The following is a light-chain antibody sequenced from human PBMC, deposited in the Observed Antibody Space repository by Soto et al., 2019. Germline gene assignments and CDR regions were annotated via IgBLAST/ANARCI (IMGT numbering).Light chain of an antibody. V-gene: IGKV1-39*01. CDR2: AAS. J-gene: IGKJ2*01. CDR3: HQSYSTPHT. CDR1: QRMSSY. Sequence: DLQMTQSPSSLSAFVGDRVIITCRASQRMSSYLNWFQQKPGKAPKLLIYAASNLQSGVPSRFSGSGSGTDFTLTISTLQPEDFATYYCHQSYSTPHTFGQGTKLEIK.